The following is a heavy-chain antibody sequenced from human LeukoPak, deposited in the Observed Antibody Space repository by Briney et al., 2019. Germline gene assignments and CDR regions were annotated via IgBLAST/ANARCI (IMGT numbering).Heavy chain of an antibody. Sequence: SETLSLTCTVSGGSISRYYWSWIRQPAGKGLEWIGRIYTSGSTNYNPSLKSRVTMSVDTSKNQFSLKLSSVTAADTAVYYCSREVVVITRGFDYWGQGTLVTVSS. J-gene: IGHJ4*02. V-gene: IGHV4-4*07. CDR1: GGSISRYY. CDR3: SREVVVITRGFDY. CDR2: IYTSGST. D-gene: IGHD3-22*01.